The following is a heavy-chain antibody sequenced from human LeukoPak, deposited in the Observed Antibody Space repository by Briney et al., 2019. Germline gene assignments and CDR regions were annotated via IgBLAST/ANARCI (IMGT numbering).Heavy chain of an antibody. V-gene: IGHV1-2*06. D-gene: IGHD6-19*01. CDR2: INPNSGGT. CDR1: GYTFTGYY. CDR3: ARDLGAVAGYDY. Sequence: ASVKVSCTASGYTFTGYYMHWVRQAPGQGLEWMGRINPNSGGTNYAQKFQGRVTMTRDTSISTAYMELSRLRSDDTAVYYCARDLGAVAGYDYWGQGTLVTVSS. J-gene: IGHJ4*02.